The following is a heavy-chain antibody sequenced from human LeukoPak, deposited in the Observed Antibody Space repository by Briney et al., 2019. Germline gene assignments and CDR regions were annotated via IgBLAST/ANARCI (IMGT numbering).Heavy chain of an antibody. J-gene: IGHJ6*03. Sequence: ASVKVSCKASGYTFTSYGISWVRQAPGQGLEWMGGIIPIFGTANYAQKFQGRVTITADESTSTAYMELSSLRSEDTAVYYCARAVSRGYMDVWGKGTTVTISS. CDR1: GYTFTSYG. V-gene: IGHV1-69*13. CDR3: ARAVSRGYMDV. CDR2: IIPIFGTA.